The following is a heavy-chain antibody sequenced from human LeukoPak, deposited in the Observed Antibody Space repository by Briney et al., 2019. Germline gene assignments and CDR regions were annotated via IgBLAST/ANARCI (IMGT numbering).Heavy chain of an antibody. CDR1: GYSISSGYY. CDR2: IYTSGSI. Sequence: SETLSLTCAVSGYSISSGYYWGWIRQPPGKGVEWIGSIYTSGSINHNPSLKSRVTISVDTSKNQFSLKLSSVTAADTTVYYCARDFGGYYPIDAFDIWGQGTMVTVSS. V-gene: IGHV4-38-2*02. J-gene: IGHJ3*02. CDR3: ARDFGGYYPIDAFDI. D-gene: IGHD3-22*01.